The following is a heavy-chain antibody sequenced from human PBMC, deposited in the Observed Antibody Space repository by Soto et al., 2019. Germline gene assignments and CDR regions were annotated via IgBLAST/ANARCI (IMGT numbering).Heavy chain of an antibody. D-gene: IGHD2-2*01. Sequence: SVKVSCKASGGTFSSYAISWVRQAPGQGLEWMGGIIPIFGTANYAQNFQGRVTITADVSTSTAYMELSSLRSEDTAVYYCARGYCSSSSCYLSFDYWVQGTLVTVSS. CDR1: GGTFSSYA. V-gene: IGHV1-69*13. CDR2: IIPIFGTA. J-gene: IGHJ4*02. CDR3: ARGYCSSSSCYLSFDY.